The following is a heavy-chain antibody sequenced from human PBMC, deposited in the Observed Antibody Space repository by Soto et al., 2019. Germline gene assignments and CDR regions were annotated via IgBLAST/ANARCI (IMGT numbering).Heavy chain of an antibody. Sequence: QVQLVQSGAEVKKPGSSVKVSCKASGGTFSSYAISWVRQAPGQGLEWMGGIIPIFGTANYAQKFQGRVTITADQSTSTAYMGLSSLRSEDTAVDYCARDRSSKPAPNEDVWGQGTTVTVSS. CDR2: IIPIFGTA. D-gene: IGHD6-6*01. CDR1: GGTFSSYA. J-gene: IGHJ6*02. CDR3: ARDRSSKPAPNEDV. V-gene: IGHV1-69*01.